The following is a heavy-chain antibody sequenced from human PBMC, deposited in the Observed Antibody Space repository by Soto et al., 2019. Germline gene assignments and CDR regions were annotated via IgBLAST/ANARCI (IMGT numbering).Heavy chain of an antibody. CDR2: IYYSGST. CDR3: ARHQRRYSSSLFDY. D-gene: IGHD6-13*01. CDR1: GGSVSSGSYY. Sequence: SETLSLTCTVSGGSVSSGSYYWSWIRQPPGKGLEWIGYIYYSGSTNYNPSLKSRVTISVDTSKNQFSLKLSSVTAADTAVYYCARHQRRYSSSLFDYWGQGTLVTVSS. J-gene: IGHJ4*02. V-gene: IGHV4-61*01.